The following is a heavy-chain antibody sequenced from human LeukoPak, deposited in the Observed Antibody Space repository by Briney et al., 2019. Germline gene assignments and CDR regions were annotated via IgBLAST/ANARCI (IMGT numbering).Heavy chain of an antibody. V-gene: IGHV4-38-2*01. Sequence: TSETLSLTCAVSGYSINSGYYWGWVRQSPDKGLEWIGSIHHSGSTYYNPSLRSRVTLSMDTSKNLFSLRLRSVTAADRAVYYCARVPRGSTFEGIVVHFDYWGQGTLVTVSS. J-gene: IGHJ4*02. CDR2: IHHSGST. CDR3: ARVPRGSTFEGIVVHFDY. D-gene: IGHD6-6*01. CDR1: GYSINSGYY.